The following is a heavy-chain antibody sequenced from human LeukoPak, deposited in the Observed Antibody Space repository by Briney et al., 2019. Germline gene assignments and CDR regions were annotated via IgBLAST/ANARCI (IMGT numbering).Heavy chain of an antibody. CDR2: IWYDGSNK. J-gene: IGHJ4*02. Sequence: PGRSLRLSCAASGFTFSSYGMHWVRQAPGKGLEWVAVIWYDGSNKYYADSVKGRFTISRGNSKNTLYLQMNSLRAEDTAVYYCARDLMNGIFDYWGQGTLVTVSS. D-gene: IGHD1-14*01. CDR3: ARDLMNGIFDY. CDR1: GFTFSSYG. V-gene: IGHV3-33*01.